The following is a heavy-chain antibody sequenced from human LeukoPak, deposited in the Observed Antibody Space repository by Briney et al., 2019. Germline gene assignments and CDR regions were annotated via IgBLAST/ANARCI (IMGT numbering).Heavy chain of an antibody. V-gene: IGHV5-51*01. CDR1: GYSFTTYW. CDR3: ARVQGGSGGSCLD. D-gene: IGHD2-15*01. Sequence: GESLKISCKGSGYSFTTYWIGWVRQMPGKGLEWMGIIYPGDSDIRYSPSFQGQVTISVEKSISTAYLQWSSLRASDTAMYYCARVQGGSGGSCLDWGQGTLVTVSS. J-gene: IGHJ4*02. CDR2: IYPGDSDI.